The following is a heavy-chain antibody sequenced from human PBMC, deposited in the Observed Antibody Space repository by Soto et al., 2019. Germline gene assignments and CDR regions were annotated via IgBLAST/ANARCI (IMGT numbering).Heavy chain of an antibody. CDR3: ARDNYVGMLEY. V-gene: IGHV4-31*03. Sequence: TLSLTCTFSVVSILNGGHYWTWLRQPPGKGLEWIGKIFFSGNTHSNTALKSRLCFSVDKDKFQFSLNLMSVTAMATAIYYCARDNYVGMLEYWGPGTLVTVSS. D-gene: IGHD1-7*01. CDR2: IFFSGNT. CDR1: VVSILNGGHY. J-gene: IGHJ4*02.